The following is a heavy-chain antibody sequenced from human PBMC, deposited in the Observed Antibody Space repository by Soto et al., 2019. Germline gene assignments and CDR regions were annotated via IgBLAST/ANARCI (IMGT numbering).Heavy chain of an antibody. J-gene: IGHJ6*03. D-gene: IGHD1-7*01. CDR1: GDSVSSNSAA. Sequence: PSQTLSLTCAISGDSVSSNSAAWNWIRQSPSRGLEWLGRTYYRSRWYNDYAVPVRSRITVNADTSKNQFSLQLTSVTPEDTAVYYCAGTTSYQWYYMDVGGKGTTVTVSS. V-gene: IGHV6-1*01. CDR3: AGTTSYQWYYMDV. CDR2: TYYRSRWYN.